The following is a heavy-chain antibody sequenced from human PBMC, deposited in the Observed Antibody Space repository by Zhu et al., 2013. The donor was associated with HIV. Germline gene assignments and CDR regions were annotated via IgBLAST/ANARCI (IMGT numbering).Heavy chain of an antibody. Sequence: QVQLVQSGAEVKKPGSSVKVSCKASGGTFSSHLVTWVRQAPGQGLEWVGGIIPMFGTTNYAQEFQGRVTITADVSTSIAYMELSGLRSEDTAVYYCARELYLTDSYYYYGMDVWGQGTTVTVSS. D-gene: IGHD3-16*01. CDR3: ARELYLTDSYYYYGMDV. V-gene: IGHV1-69*12. J-gene: IGHJ6*02. CDR1: GGTFSSHL. CDR2: IIPMFGTT.